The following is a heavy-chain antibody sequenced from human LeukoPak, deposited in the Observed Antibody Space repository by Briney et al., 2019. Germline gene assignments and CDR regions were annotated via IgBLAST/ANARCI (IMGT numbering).Heavy chain of an antibody. Sequence: GGSLRLSCAASGFTFSSYSMNWVRQAPGKGLEWVSSISSSSSYIYYADSVKGRFTISRDNAKNSLYLQMNSLRAEDTAVYYCARDVNEVITTGEYWGQGTLVTVSS. CDR3: ARDVNEVITTGEY. V-gene: IGHV3-21*01. CDR1: GFTFSSYS. CDR2: ISSSSSYI. D-gene: IGHD3-22*01. J-gene: IGHJ1*01.